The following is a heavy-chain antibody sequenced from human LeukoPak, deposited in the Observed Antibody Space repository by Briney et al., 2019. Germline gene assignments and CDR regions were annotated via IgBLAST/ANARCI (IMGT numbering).Heavy chain of an antibody. Sequence: SEALSLTCTVSGGSISSYYWSWIRQPPGKGLEWIGYIYYSGSTNYNPSLKSRVTISVDTSRNQLSLKLSSVTAADTAVYYCARASFGYSYGLFDYWGQGTLVTVSS. J-gene: IGHJ4*02. D-gene: IGHD5-18*01. CDR1: GGSISSYY. V-gene: IGHV4-59*01. CDR3: ARASFGYSYGLFDY. CDR2: IYYSGST.